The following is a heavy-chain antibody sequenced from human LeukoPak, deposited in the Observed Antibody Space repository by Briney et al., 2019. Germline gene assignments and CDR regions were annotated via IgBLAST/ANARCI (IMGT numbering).Heavy chain of an antibody. D-gene: IGHD3-16*01. CDR1: GFTFSTYA. CDR2: ISGSGNGT. V-gene: IGHV3-23*01. J-gene: IGHJ6*03. Sequence: GGSLRLSCAASGFTFSTYAMSWVRQAPGMGLEWVSGISGSGNGTYYVDSVKGRFTICRDNSKNTLLLQMNSLRADDTAVYYCAKGGPEFRCYFYYVDGWGKGTTVTVS. CDR3: AKGGPEFRCYFYYVDG.